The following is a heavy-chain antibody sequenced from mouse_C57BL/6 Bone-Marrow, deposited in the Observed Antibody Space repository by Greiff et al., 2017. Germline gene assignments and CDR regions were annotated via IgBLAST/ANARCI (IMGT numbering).Heavy chain of an antibody. J-gene: IGHJ3*01. CDR1: GYTFTSYW. CDR2: LDPSDSYT. CDR3: AAYDYDAY. V-gene: IGHV1-69*01. Sequence: QVQLQQPGAELVMPGASVKLSCKASGYTFTSYWMHWVKQRPGHGLEWIGELDPSDSYTNYNQKFKGKSTLTVDKSSSTAYMQLSSLTSEDSAVYYCAAYDYDAYWGQGTLVTVSA. D-gene: IGHD2-4*01.